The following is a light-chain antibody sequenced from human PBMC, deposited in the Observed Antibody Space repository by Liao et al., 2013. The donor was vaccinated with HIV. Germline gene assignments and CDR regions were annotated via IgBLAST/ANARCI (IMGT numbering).Light chain of an antibody. J-gene: IGLJ1*01. CDR2: YDS. V-gene: IGLV3-21*01. CDR1: NIGSKS. Sequence: SYVLTQPPSVSVAPGKTARITCGGNNIGSKSVHWYQQKPGQAPVLVIYYDSDRPSGIPERFSGSNSGNTATLTISRVEAGDEADYYCQVWDSSINFVFGPGTKVTVL. CDR3: QVWDSSINFV.